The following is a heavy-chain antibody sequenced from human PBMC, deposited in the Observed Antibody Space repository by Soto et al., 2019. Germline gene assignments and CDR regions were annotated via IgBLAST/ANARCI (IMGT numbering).Heavy chain of an antibody. V-gene: IGHV2-5*02. J-gene: IGHJ3*01. CDR2: IYWDDDK. CDR3: AHAYGGTSWPNDAFDV. D-gene: IGHD2-2*01. CDR1: GFSLSADGVG. Sequence: QITLTESGPTLVKPTQTLTLTCTFSGFSLSADGVGVAWIRHPPGKALEWFALIYWDDDKRYSPSLKNRLTITRYTSKNHVVLTMNNMDPVDTATYYCAHAYGGTSWPNDAFDVWGQGTVVTVSS.